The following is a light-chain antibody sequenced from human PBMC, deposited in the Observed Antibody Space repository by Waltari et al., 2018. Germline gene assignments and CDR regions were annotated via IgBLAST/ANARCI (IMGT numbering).Light chain of an antibody. CDR1: QSVFYSVNNRDY. J-gene: IGKJ3*01. V-gene: IGKV4-1*01. CDR3: QQYYDSLFA. Sequence: DIVLQQSPDSLAVSLGERATINCKASQSVFYSVNNRDYLAWFQHRPGQPPQVLFYWASTRESGVPDRFNASGSGTDFTRTISSLQAEDVAVYYCQQYYDSLFAFGPGTKVEIK. CDR2: WAS.